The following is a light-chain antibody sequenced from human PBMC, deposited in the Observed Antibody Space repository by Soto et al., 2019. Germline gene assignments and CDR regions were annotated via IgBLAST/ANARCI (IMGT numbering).Light chain of an antibody. J-gene: IGKJ5*01. CDR3: RQYNNWAPAKT. CDR2: GAS. Sequence: EVVLTQSPARLSLSPGERATLSCRASQGVRTNLAWYQQRPGQAPRLLIYGASTRATGIPDRFSGSGSGTEFILTISSLQSEDFAVYYCRQYNNWAPAKTFGQGTRLEIK. CDR1: QGVRTN. V-gene: IGKV3-15*01.